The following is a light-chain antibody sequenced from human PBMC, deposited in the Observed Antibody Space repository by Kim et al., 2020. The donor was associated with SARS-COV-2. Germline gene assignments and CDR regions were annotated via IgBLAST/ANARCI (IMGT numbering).Light chain of an antibody. V-gene: IGLV2-14*04. CDR3: SSHTTSSAYV. CDR2: DVR. J-gene: IGLJ1*01. CDR1: SSDVGYYDS. Sequence: GQSITIACTGTSSDVGYYDSVSWYQQHPGKAPKLIMYDVRERASGVSNRFSCSQSGNTASLTISGLRTDDEADYYCSSHTTSSAYVFGSGTKVTVL.